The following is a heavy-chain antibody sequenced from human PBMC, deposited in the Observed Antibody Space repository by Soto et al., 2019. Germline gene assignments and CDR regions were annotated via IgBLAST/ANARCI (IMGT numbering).Heavy chain of an antibody. CDR1: GGTFRSYA. Sequence: ASVKVSCKAAGGTFRSYAISWVRQAPGQGLEWMGGIIPIFGTANYAQKFQGRVTITADESTSTAYKELSSLRSENTAVYYCAGSESYYGSGSYTNINYYYGMDVWGQGTTVTVSS. J-gene: IGHJ6*02. CDR2: IIPIFGTA. CDR3: AGSESYYGSGSYTNINYYYGMDV. V-gene: IGHV1-69*13. D-gene: IGHD3-10*01.